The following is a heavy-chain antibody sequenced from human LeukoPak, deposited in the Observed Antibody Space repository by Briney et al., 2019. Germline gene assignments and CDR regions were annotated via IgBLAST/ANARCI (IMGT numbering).Heavy chain of an antibody. CDR2: IIPIFGTA. CDR3: ARVVRSSGPPGWFDP. Sequence: SVKVSCKASGGTFTSYAISWVRQAPGQGLEWMGGIIPIFGTANYAQKFQGRVTITADESTSTAYMELSSLRSEDTAVYYCARVVRSSGPPGWFDPWGQGTLVTVSS. D-gene: IGHD6-19*01. CDR1: GGTFTSYA. V-gene: IGHV1-69*13. J-gene: IGHJ5*02.